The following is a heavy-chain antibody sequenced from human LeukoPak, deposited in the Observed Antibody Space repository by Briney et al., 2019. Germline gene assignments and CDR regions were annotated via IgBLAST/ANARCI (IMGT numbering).Heavy chain of an antibody. V-gene: IGHV5-51*01. CDR3: ARQSRYSYVFDY. CDR1: GYSFTTYW. Sequence: GESLKISCKGSGYSFTTYWIGWVRQMPGKGLEWMGIIYPGDSETKYSPSFQGQVTISADKSISTAYLQWSSLKASDTAMYYCARQSRYSYVFDYWGQGTLVTVSS. CDR2: IYPGDSET. J-gene: IGHJ4*02. D-gene: IGHD5-18*01.